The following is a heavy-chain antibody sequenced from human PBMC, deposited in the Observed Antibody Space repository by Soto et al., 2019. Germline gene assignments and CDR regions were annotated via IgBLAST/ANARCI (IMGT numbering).Heavy chain of an antibody. Sequence: PSETLSLTCTVSGGSISSSSYYWGWIRQPPGKGLEWIGSIYYSGSTYYNPSLKSRVTISVDTSKNQFSLKLSSVTAADTAVYYCARQGLNGDYVRYYYYGMDVWGQGTTVTVSS. V-gene: IGHV4-39*01. CDR2: IYYSGST. CDR3: ARQGLNGDYVRYYYYGMDV. D-gene: IGHD4-17*01. CDR1: GGSISSSSYY. J-gene: IGHJ6*02.